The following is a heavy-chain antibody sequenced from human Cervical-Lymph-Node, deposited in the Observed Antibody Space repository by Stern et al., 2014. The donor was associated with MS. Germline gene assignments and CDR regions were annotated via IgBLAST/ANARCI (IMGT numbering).Heavy chain of an antibody. CDR2: IYYSGST. Sequence: QVQLQESGPGLVKPSETLSLTCTVSGGSISSSSYYWGWIRQPPGKGLEXIGSIYYSGSTYYNPSLKSRVTISVDTSKNQFSLKLSSVTAADTAVYYCARAGYSYGTNWFDPWGQGTLVTVSS. CDR3: ARAGYSYGTNWFDP. D-gene: IGHD5-18*01. CDR1: GGSISSSSYY. J-gene: IGHJ5*02. V-gene: IGHV4-39*01.